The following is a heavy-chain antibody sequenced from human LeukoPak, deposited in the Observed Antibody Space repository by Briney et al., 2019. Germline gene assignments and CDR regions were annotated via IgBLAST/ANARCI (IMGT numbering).Heavy chain of an antibody. Sequence: PSETLSLTCVVSGYSITRGNYWGWIRQPPGKGLEWIGSISQSGSTYNNPSLKSRVTILKDTSKNQLSLKLSSVTAADTAVHYCARQDEYCIGGTCYLMAFDIWGQRTMVTVSS. CDR1: GYSITRGNY. CDR3: ARQDEYCIGGTCYLMAFDI. D-gene: IGHD2-15*01. J-gene: IGHJ3*02. V-gene: IGHV4-38-2*01. CDR2: ISQSGST.